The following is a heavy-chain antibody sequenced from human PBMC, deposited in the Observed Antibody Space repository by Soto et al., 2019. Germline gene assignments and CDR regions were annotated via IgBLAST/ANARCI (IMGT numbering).Heavy chain of an antibody. V-gene: IGHV1-69*01. CDR3: ASRACGGICHSTSKYHFYGMDV. D-gene: IGHD2-15*01. CDR2: IIPIYGTS. J-gene: IGHJ6*02. Sequence: QVQLVQSGAEVKRPGSSVKVSCKASGGTLSSFAISWVRQAPGQGLEWMGGIIPIYGTSKCAQEFQGRVTITADDSTNTAYMELTSLRSEDSAVYYCASRACGGICHSTSKYHFYGMDVLGQGTTVTVSS. CDR1: GGTLSSFA.